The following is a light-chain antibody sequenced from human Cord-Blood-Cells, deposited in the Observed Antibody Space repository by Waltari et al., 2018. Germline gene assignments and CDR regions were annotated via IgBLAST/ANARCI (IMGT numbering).Light chain of an antibody. J-gene: IGKJ2*01. V-gene: IGKV3-11*01. CDR2: DAS. Sequence: EIVLTQSPATLSLSPGERATLSCRASQSGNSYLAWYQQKPGQAPRLLIYDASNRATGIPARFSGSGSGKDFTLTSSSLEPEDFGVYYCQQRSNWPPYTFGQGTKLEIK. CDR3: QQRSNWPPYT. CDR1: QSGNSY.